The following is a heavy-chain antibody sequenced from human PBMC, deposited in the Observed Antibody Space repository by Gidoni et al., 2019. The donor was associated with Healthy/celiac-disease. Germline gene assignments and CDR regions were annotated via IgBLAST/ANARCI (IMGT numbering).Heavy chain of an antibody. CDR3: ARGYRYRSSWYNWFDP. Sequence: QVQLQQWGAVLLKPSETLSLTCAVYGGSFSGYYWSWIRPPPGKGLEWIGELNHSGSTNHNPSLKSRVTISSDTSKNQFSLKVSSVTAADTALYYCARGYRYRSSWYNWFDPWGQGTLVTVSS. D-gene: IGHD6-13*01. CDR1: GGSFSGYY. J-gene: IGHJ5*02. CDR2: LNHSGST. V-gene: IGHV4-34*01.